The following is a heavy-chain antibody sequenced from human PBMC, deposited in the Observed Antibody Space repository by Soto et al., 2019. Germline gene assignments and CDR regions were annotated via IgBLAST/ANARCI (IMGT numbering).Heavy chain of an antibody. D-gene: IGHD3-3*01. CDR3: AGGVYDYWSGYYAGSGLDV. J-gene: IGHJ6*02. CDR1: GDSMSPFY. Sequence: QVPLQESGPGLVKPSETLSLTCTVSGDSMSPFYWNWIRQSPGKGLEWIGYIYYSGNTNYNPSLKSRVAISVDTSKNQFSLRLSSVTAADTAVYYCAGGVYDYWSGYYAGSGLDVWGQGTTVTVSS. CDR2: IYYSGNT. V-gene: IGHV4-59*13.